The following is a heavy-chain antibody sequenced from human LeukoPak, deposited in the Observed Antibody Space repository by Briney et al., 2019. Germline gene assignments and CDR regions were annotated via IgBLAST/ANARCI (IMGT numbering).Heavy chain of an antibody. D-gene: IGHD6-13*01. J-gene: IGHJ4*02. CDR1: GFTFDDYA. V-gene: IGHV3-9*01. CDR3: AKEFYSSSEMEYYSDY. CDR2: ISWNSGSI. Sequence: PGRSLRLSCAASGFTFDDYAMHWVRQAPGKGLEWVSGISWNSGSIGYADSVKGRFTISRDNAKNSLYLQMNSLRAEDTALYYCAKEFYSSSEMEYYSDYWGQGTLVTVSS.